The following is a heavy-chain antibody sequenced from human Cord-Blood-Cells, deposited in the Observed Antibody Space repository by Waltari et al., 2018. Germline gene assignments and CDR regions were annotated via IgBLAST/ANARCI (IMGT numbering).Heavy chain of an antibody. CDR2: ISYDGSNK. V-gene: IGHV3-30*04. J-gene: IGHJ4*02. Sequence: QVQLVESGGGVVQPGRSLRLSCAASGFTFSSYAMHWVGQAPGKGLEWVTVISYDGSNKYYADSVKGRFTISRDNSKNTLYLQMNSLRAEDTAVYYCARDPCSSTSCYYFDYWGQGTLVTVSS. CDR3: ARDPCSSTSCYYFDY. D-gene: IGHD2-2*01. CDR1: GFTFSSYA.